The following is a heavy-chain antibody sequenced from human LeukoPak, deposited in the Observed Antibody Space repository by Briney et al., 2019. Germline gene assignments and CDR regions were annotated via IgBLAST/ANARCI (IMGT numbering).Heavy chain of an antibody. CDR2: ISDDGSVK. J-gene: IGHJ6*02. CDR3: ARDKGFPGGHYYYGLDV. Sequence: GRSLRLSCEASEFTFYSYGMHWVRQAPGKGLEWVAVISDDGSVKHYADSVKGRFTISRDNSNYTMYLRMSSLTPGDTAVYYCARDKGFPGGHYYYGLDVWGQETTVTVSS. V-gene: IGHV3-30*03. D-gene: IGHD3-10*01. CDR1: EFTFYSYG.